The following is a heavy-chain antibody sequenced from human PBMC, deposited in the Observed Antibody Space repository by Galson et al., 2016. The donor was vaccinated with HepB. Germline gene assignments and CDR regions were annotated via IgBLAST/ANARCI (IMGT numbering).Heavy chain of an antibody. Sequence: SLRLSCAASGFTFSNYGMHWLRLAPGKGLEWVTTISFHGVDQFYADSVRGRFIISRDDSRNTAYLQMNNLRVEDTAVYYCATDSSKAYYDDEYFHNWGQGTLVTVSS. CDR3: ATDSSKAYYDDEYFHN. CDR2: ISFHGVDQ. CDR1: GFTFSNYG. V-gene: IGHV3-30*03. D-gene: IGHD3-22*01. J-gene: IGHJ1*01.